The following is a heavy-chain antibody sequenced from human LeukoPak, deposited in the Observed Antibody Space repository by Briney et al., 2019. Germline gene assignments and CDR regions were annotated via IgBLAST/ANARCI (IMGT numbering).Heavy chain of an antibody. CDR1: VGSISGDY. CDR3: AREDREQWLVVVDY. J-gene: IGHJ4*02. CDR2: IYTSGST. V-gene: IGHV4-4*07. D-gene: IGHD6-19*01. Sequence: SETLSLTSTVSVGSISGDYWSWILQPAAKGLEWIGRIYTSGSTNYNPSLKSRVTMSVDTSKNQFSLKLSSVTAADTAVYYCAREDREQWLVVVDYWGQGTLVTVSS.